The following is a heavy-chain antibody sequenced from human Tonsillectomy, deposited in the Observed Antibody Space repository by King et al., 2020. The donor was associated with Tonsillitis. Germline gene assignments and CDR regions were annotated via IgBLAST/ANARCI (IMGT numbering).Heavy chain of an antibody. D-gene: IGHD6-19*01. CDR2: ISNGGGTI. V-gene: IGHV3-11*01. Sequence: VQLVESGGGLVKPGGSLRLSCAASGFTFSDYYMSWIRQAPGKGLEWVSYISNGGGTIYYADSVKGRFTISRDNAMNSLYLQMNSLRAEDTAVYYCARDVCLRRGWDSGLYTFDYWGQGALVTVSS. CDR1: GFTFSDYY. CDR3: ARDVCLRRGWDSGLYTFDY. J-gene: IGHJ4*02.